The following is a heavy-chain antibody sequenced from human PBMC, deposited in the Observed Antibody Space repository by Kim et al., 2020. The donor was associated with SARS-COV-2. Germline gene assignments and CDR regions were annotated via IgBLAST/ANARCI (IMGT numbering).Heavy chain of an antibody. CDR2: ISSSGSTI. CDR1: GFTFSSYE. CDR3: ARDSDILTGYYISY. Sequence: GGSLRLSCAASGFTFSSYEMNWVRQAPGKGLEWVSYISSSGSTIYYADSVKGRFTISRDNAKNSLYLQMNSLRAEDTAVYYCARDSDILTGYYISYWGQGTLVTVSS. D-gene: IGHD3-9*01. J-gene: IGHJ4*02. V-gene: IGHV3-48*03.